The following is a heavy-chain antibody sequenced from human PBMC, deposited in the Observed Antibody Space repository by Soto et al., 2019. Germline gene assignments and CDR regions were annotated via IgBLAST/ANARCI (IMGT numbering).Heavy chain of an antibody. D-gene: IGHD5-18*01. CDR3: ARDTATPTGWSNYYYYGMDV. CDR1: GGSISSYY. CDR2: IYYSGST. J-gene: IGHJ6*02. Sequence: QVQLQESGPGLVKPSETLSLTCTVSGGSISSYYWSWIRQPPGKGLEWIGYIYYSGSTNYNPSLKSRVTISVDTSKNQFSLKLSSVTAADTAVYYCARDTATPTGWSNYYYYGMDVWGQGTTVTVSS. V-gene: IGHV4-59*01.